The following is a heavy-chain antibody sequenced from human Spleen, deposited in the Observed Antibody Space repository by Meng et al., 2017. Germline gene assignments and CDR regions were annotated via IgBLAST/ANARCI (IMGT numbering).Heavy chain of an antibody. D-gene: IGHD4-11*01. CDR2: INHSGST. CDR3: ARGPTTMAHDFDY. J-gene: IGHJ4*02. Sequence: QLQLRGSGPGLVKPSETLSLTCVVSGGSFSDYYWSWIRQPPGKGLEWIGEINHSGSTNYNPSLESRATISVDTSQNNLSLKLSSVTAADSAVYYCARGPTTMAHDFDYWGQGTLVTVSS. CDR1: GGSFSDYY. V-gene: IGHV4-34*01.